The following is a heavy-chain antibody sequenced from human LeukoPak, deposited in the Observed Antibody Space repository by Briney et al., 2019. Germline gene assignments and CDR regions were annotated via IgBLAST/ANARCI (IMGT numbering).Heavy chain of an antibody. Sequence: SSETLSLTCTVSGGSISSYYWSWIRQPAGKGLEWIGRIYTSGSTNYNPSLKSRVTMSVDTSKNQFSLKLSSVTAADTAVYYCARDGLIYCSSTSCPPWFDPWGQGTLVTVSS. J-gene: IGHJ5*02. CDR1: GGSISSYY. D-gene: IGHD2-2*01. V-gene: IGHV4-4*07. CDR2: IYTSGST. CDR3: ARDGLIYCSSTSCPPWFDP.